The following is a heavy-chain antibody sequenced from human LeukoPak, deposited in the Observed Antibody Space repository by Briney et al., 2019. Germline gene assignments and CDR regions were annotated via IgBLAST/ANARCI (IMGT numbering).Heavy chain of an antibody. J-gene: IGHJ4*02. CDR1: DGSVRNYY. CDR2: IYISGTT. CDR3: AAGWFYYDDSGSRYYFDY. V-gene: IGHV4-4*07. Sequence: SETLSLTCSVSDGSVRNYYWTWIRQPAGKGLEWLGRIYISGTTNYNPSLKSRLTMSIDTSKNQFFLRLTSVTAADTAVYYCAAGWFYYDDSGSRYYFDYWGQGTLVTVSS. D-gene: IGHD3-22*01.